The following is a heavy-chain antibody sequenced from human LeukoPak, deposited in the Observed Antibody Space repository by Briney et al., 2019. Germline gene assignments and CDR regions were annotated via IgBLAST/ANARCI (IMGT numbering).Heavy chain of an antibody. J-gene: IGHJ4*02. V-gene: IGHV3-23*01. CDR2: INGGGVNT. D-gene: IGHD4-11*01. CDR3: AKDLHSNYGPADY. CDR1: GFTFSSYA. Sequence: GGSLGLSLAASGFTFSSYAMGWVRRAPGRGLEWVSTINGGGVNTHYADSVGGRFTISRDNSKNTLFLQMNSLRDEDTAVYYCAKDLHSNYGPADYWGQGNLVTVSS.